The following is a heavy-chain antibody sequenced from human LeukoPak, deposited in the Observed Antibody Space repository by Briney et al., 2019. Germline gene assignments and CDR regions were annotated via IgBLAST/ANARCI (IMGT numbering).Heavy chain of an antibody. CDR1: GDSIGIGGHY. J-gene: IGHJ5*02. V-gene: IGHV4-39*01. CDR2: IYYSGST. D-gene: IGHD3-3*01. Sequence: SETLSLTCALFGDSIGIGGHYWGWIRQPPGKGLEWIGSIYYSGSTFYSPSLRRRVAISVDTSKNQFSLELRSVTAADTAVYYCARHEGGRGYDFWSGYHIGWFDPWGQGTLVTVSS. CDR3: ARHEGGRGYDFWSGYHIGWFDP.